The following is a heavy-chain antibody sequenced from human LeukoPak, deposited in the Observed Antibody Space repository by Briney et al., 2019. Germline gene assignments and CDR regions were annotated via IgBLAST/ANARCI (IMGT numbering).Heavy chain of an antibody. D-gene: IGHD2-2*01. V-gene: IGHV1-46*01. CDR3: ARGGYCSSTSCPGGGYNWFDP. Sequence: GASVKVSCKASGYTFTDYYMHWVRQVPGQGLEWMGIINPSSGTTSNAQKFQGRVTMTRDTSTSTVYMELSSLRSDDTAVYYCARGGYCSSTSCPGGGYNWFDPWGQGTLVTVSS. J-gene: IGHJ5*02. CDR1: GYTFTDYY. CDR2: INPSSGTT.